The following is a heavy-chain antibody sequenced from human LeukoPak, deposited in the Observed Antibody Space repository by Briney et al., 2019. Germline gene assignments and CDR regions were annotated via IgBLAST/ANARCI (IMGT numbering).Heavy chain of an antibody. CDR2: IYYSGST. Sequence: PETLSLTCTVSGGSISSSSYYWGWIRQPPGKGLEWIGSIYYSGSTYYNPSLKSRVTISVDTSKNQFSLKLSSVTAADTAVYYCARDTIAGDMITFGGVIVIPGYFDYWGQGTLVTVSS. CDR1: GGSISSSSYY. J-gene: IGHJ4*02. CDR3: ARDTIAGDMITFGGVIVIPGYFDY. D-gene: IGHD3-16*02. V-gene: IGHV4-39*07.